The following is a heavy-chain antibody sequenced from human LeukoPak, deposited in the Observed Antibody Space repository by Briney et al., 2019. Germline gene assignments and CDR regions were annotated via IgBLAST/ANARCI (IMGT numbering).Heavy chain of an antibody. CDR2: ISAYNGDT. CDR1: GYTFNKHG. V-gene: IGHV1-18*04. J-gene: IGHJ4*02. CDR3: ARDPSNTSGWSPYFDY. D-gene: IGHD6-19*01. Sequence: ASVKVSCKASGYTFNKHGITRERQAPGQGLEWMGWISAYNGDTKYSQKFQGRVTLLTDTSASSVYMELRSLRSDDTAVYYCARDPSNTSGWSPYFDYWGQGALVTVSS.